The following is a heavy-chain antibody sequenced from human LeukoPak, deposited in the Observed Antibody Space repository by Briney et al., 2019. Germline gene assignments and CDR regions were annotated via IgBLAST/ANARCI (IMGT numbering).Heavy chain of an antibody. J-gene: IGHJ4*02. CDR1: GFTFSSYA. D-gene: IGHD2-15*01. CDR3: ARAGIVVVAGIFY. Sequence: GGSLRLSCAASGFTFSSYAIHWVRQAPGKGLEWVANIKQDGSEKYYVDSVKGRFTISRDNAKKLLYLQMNRLRAEDTAVYYCARAGIVVVAGIFYWGQGTLVTVSP. V-gene: IGHV3-7*01. CDR2: IKQDGSEK.